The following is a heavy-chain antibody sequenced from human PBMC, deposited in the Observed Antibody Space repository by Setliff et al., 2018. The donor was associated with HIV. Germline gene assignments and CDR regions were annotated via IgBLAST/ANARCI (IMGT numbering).Heavy chain of an antibody. CDR3: ARVGANYGGPDY. CDR2: IYYSGNT. J-gene: IGHJ4*02. CDR1: GGSISSSSYY. V-gene: IGHV4-39*07. D-gene: IGHD4-17*01. Sequence: SETLSLTCTVSGGSISSSSYYWGWIRQPPGKGLEWIGSIYYSGNTYYNPSLKSRVTMSVDTSKIQFSLKLTSMTTADTAVYYCARVGANYGGPDYWGQGTLVTVSS.